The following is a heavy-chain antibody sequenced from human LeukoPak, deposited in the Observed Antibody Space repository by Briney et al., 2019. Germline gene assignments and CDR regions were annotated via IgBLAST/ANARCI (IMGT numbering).Heavy chain of an antibody. CDR1: GGAINRYY. CDR2: IYYSGST. J-gene: IGHJ6*03. CDR3: SSGAYSYYYMDV. V-gene: IGHV4-59*01. Sequence: SESLSLTCSVSGGAINRYYWSWIRQPPGKGLEWIGYIYYSGSTNYNPSLKSRVTISVDTSKNQFSLKLSSVTAADTAVYYCSSGAYSYYYMDVWGKGTTVTISS. D-gene: IGHD1-26*01.